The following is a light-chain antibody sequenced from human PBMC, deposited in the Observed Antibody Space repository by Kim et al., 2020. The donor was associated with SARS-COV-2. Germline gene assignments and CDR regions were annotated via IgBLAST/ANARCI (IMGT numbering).Light chain of an antibody. V-gene: IGLV3-19*01. CDR3: KSRDSSGNYLM. Sequence: SSELTQDPAVSVALGQTVRITCQGDSLRRYYASWYQQKPGQAPVLVIYGKNNRPSGIPDRFSGSSSGNTASLTITGAQAEDEADYYCKSRDSSGNYLMFGGGTQRTVL. CDR2: GKN. CDR1: SLRRYY. J-gene: IGLJ3*02.